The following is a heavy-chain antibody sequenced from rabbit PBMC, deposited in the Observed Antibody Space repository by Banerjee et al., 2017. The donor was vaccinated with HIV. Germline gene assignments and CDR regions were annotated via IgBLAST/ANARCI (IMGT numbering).Heavy chain of an antibody. CDR1: GIDFSSYYR. D-gene: IGHD7-1*01. Sequence: QEQLKESGGGLVQPGGSLTLTCKASGIDFSSYYRMCWVRQAPGRGLELIACIYTTSGSTWYASWVNGRFTISRSTSLNTVDLQMTSLTAADTATYFCAREGGYAGYGYIYYFNLWGPGTLVTVS. CDR2: IYTTSGST. V-gene: IGHV1S43*01. CDR3: AREGGYAGYGYIYYFNL. J-gene: IGHJ4*01.